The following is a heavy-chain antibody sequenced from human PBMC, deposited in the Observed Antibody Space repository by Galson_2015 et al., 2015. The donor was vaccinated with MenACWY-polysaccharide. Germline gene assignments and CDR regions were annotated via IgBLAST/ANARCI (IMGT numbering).Heavy chain of an antibody. V-gene: IGHV3-74*01. D-gene: IGHD3-10*01. CDR3: VGPLGRGGTGAYGMDA. CDR2: INSDASST. CDR1: GLTFSNNW. Sequence: SLRLSCAASGLTFSNNWIHWVRHAPGKGLVWVSRINSDASSTAYADSVKGRFTIARDNAKNTLYLQMNSLRVEDTAVYYCVGPLGRGGTGAYGMDAWGQGTKVTVSS. J-gene: IGHJ6*02.